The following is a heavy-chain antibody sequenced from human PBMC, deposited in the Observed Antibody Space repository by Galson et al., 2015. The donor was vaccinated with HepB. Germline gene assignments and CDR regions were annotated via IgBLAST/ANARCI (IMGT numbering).Heavy chain of an antibody. D-gene: IGHD5-24*01. CDR2: IKQDGSVK. Sequence: SLRLSCAASGFTFSSYWMSWVRQAPGKGLEWVANIKQDGSVKYYVDSVKGRFTISRDNAKNSLYLQMNSLRAEDTAVYYCARGRWLQPFDYWGQGTLVTVSS. CDR3: ARGRWLQPFDY. J-gene: IGHJ4*02. V-gene: IGHV3-7*03. CDR1: GFTFSSYW.